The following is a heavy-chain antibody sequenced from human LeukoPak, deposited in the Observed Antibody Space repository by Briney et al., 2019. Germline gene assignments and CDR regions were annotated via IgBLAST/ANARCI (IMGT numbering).Heavy chain of an antibody. CDR2: IYPGDSDT. J-gene: IGHJ4*02. D-gene: IGHD4-17*01. CDR3: ARGPVTPPHFDF. V-gene: IGHV5-51*01. CDR1: GYMFINYW. Sequence: GESLQISCKGSGYMFINYWIAWVRQLPGKGLEWMGIIYPGDSDTRYSPSFQGQVTISADKSISTAYLQWSSLKASDTAMYYCARGPVTPPHFDFWGPGTLVTVSS.